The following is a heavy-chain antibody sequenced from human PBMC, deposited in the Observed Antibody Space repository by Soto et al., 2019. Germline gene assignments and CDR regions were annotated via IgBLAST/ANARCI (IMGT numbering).Heavy chain of an antibody. Sequence: PGGSQRLSCAASGFSLNSHDVNWVRQAPGKGLEWVSGISASGGSTYYAASVKGRFTISKDNSKNTLYLEMNTLRAEDTAVYYCSKRSDDYTRGYYFDYWGQGALVTVSS. CDR2: ISASGGST. V-gene: IGHV3-23*01. J-gene: IGHJ4*02. CDR1: GFSLNSHD. D-gene: IGHD3-22*01. CDR3: SKRSDDYTRGYYFDY.